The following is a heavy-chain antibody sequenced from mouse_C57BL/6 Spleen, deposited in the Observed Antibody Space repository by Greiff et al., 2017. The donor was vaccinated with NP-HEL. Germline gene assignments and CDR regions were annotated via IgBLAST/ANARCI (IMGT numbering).Heavy chain of an antibody. CDR1: GFTFTDYY. CDR2: IRNKANGYTT. D-gene: IGHD2-5*01. J-gene: IGHJ4*01. Sequence: EVHLVESGGGLVQPGGSLSLSCAASGFTFTDYYMSWVRQPPGKALEWLGFIRNKANGYTTEYSASVKGRFTISRDNSQSILYLQMNALRAEDSATYYCARSAYYSKEGYAMDYWGQGTSVTVSS. CDR3: ARSAYYSKEGYAMDY. V-gene: IGHV7-3*01.